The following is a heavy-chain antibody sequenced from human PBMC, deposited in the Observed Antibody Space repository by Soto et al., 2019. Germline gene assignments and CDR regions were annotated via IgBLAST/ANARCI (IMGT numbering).Heavy chain of an antibody. D-gene: IGHD6-19*01. CDR3: ARDWGSIAVAGNFDY. J-gene: IGHJ4*02. CDR1: GFTFSSYA. Sequence: QVQLVESGGGVVQPGRSLRLSCAASGFTFSSYAMHWVRQAPGKGLEWVAVISYDGSNKYYADSVKGRFTISRDNSKNTLYLQMNSLRAEDTAVYYCARDWGSIAVAGNFDYRGQGTLVTVSS. CDR2: ISYDGSNK. V-gene: IGHV3-30-3*01.